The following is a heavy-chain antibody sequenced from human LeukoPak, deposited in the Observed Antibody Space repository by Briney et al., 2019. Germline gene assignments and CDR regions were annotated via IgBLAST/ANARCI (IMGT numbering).Heavy chain of an antibody. CDR3: ARVTVAMIVVVYVPDY. V-gene: IGHV4-34*01. Sequence: PPETLSLTCAVYGGSFSGYYWSWIRQPPGKGLEWTGEINHSGSTNYNPSLKSQVTISVDTSKNQFSLKLSSVTAADTAVYYCARVTVAMIVVVYVPDYWGQGTLVTVSS. D-gene: IGHD3-22*01. CDR1: GGSFSGYY. CDR2: INHSGST. J-gene: IGHJ4*02.